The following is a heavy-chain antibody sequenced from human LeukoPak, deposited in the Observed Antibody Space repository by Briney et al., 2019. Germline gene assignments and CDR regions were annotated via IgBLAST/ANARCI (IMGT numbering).Heavy chain of an antibody. Sequence: PGGSLRLSCAASGFTFSRYDMHWVRQAKGRGLEWVSSIGSAGDIYYSGSVKGRFTISRENAKNSLYLQMNSLRAGDTAVYYCARGLPGGLDYWGQGTLVTVSS. J-gene: IGHJ4*02. CDR1: GFTFSRYD. CDR3: ARGLPGGLDY. CDR2: IGSAGDI. V-gene: IGHV3-13*01. D-gene: IGHD5-12*01.